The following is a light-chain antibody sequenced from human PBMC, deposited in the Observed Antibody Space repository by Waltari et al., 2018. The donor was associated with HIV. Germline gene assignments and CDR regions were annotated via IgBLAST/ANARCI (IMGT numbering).Light chain of an antibody. J-gene: IGLJ1*01. CDR1: SSDVGSYNL. CDR2: EVS. V-gene: IGLV2-23*02. Sequence: QSALTQPASVSGSPGQSITISGTGTSSDVGSYNLVSWYQQPPGKAPKLIIYEVSKRPSGVSNRFSGSKSGNTASLTISGLQAEDEADYYCCSYAGSSTYVFGTGTKVTVL. CDR3: CSYAGSSTYV.